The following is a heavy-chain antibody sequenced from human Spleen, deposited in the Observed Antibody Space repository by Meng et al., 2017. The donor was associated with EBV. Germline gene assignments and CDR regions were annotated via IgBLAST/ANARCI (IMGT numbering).Heavy chain of an antibody. CDR1: GYPFTTYG. Sequence: VQLGQSGSEVKKTGASVQVSCKTSGYPFTTYGISWVRQGPGQGLEWMGWISPHNDDTNYAQNLQGRVTMTKDTSTSTAYMELRSLRSDDTAVYYCARAAATVDFWGQGTLVTVSS. CDR2: ISPHNDDT. V-gene: IGHV1-18*01. D-gene: IGHD4-17*01. CDR3: ARAAATVDF. J-gene: IGHJ4*02.